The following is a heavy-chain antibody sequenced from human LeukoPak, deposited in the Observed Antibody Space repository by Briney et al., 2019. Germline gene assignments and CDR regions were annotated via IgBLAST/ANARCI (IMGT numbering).Heavy chain of an antibody. D-gene: IGHD5/OR15-5a*01. Sequence: SETLSLTCTVSGGSITNSYWNWIRQPPGKGLEWIGYINYSGSANYNPSLKSRVTISVDTSKNQFSLKLSSVTAADTAVYLCAMDPLSTIDFYIWGQVTMVTVSS. CDR2: INYSGSA. V-gene: IGHV4-59*12. CDR3: AMDPLSTIDFYI. J-gene: IGHJ3*02. CDR1: GGSITNSY.